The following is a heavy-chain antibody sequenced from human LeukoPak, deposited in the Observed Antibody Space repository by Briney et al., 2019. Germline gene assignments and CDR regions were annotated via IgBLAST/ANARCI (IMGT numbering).Heavy chain of an antibody. CDR1: GGSISSYY. J-gene: IGHJ4*02. CDR3: ARQSRALGATYFDY. V-gene: IGHV4-4*09. D-gene: IGHD1-26*01. CDR2: IYTSGST. Sequence: SETLSLTCTVSGGSISSYYWSWIRQPPGKGLEWIGYIYTSGSTNYNPSLKSRVTISVDTSKNQFSLKLSSVTAADTAVYYCARQSRALGATYFDYWGQGTLVTVSS.